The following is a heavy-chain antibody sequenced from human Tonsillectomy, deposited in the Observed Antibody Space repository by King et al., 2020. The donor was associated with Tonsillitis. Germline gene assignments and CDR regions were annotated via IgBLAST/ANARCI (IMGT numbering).Heavy chain of an antibody. CDR1: GGTFSSYA. Sequence: QVQLVESGAEVKKPGSSVKVSCKASGGTFSSYAISWVRQAPGQGLEWMGGIIPIFGTANYAQKFQGRVTITADESTSTAYMGLSSRRSEDTAVYYCASDIPIEPKGFDPWGQGTLVTVSS. CDR2: IIPIFGTA. D-gene: IGHD2-21*01. CDR3: ASDIPIEPKGFDP. V-gene: IGHV1-69*01. J-gene: IGHJ5*02.